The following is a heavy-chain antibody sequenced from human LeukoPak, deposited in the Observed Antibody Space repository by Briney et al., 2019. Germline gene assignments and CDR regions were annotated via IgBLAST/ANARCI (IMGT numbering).Heavy chain of an antibody. CDR3: ASLIAVADYYMDV. V-gene: IGHV4-59*12. CDR2: IYYSGST. Sequence: SETLSLTCTVSGGSISSYYWSWIRQPPGKGLEWIGYIYYSGSTNYNPSLKSRVTISVDTSKNQFSLKLSSVTAADTAVYYCASLIAVADYYMDVWGKGTTVTVSS. D-gene: IGHD6-19*01. CDR1: GGSISSYY. J-gene: IGHJ6*03.